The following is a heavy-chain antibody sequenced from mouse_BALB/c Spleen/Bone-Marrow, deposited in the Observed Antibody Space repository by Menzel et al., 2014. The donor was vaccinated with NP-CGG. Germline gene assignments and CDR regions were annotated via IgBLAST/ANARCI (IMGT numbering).Heavy chain of an antibody. CDR3: ARNANWLFTY. CDR2: INPGSGDT. V-gene: IGHV1-54*01. Sequence: LVESGAELVRPGTSVKVSCKASGYAFTTYLIEWVKQRPGQVLEWIGVINPGSGDTHYNEKFKDKATLTADKSPSTAYMQLSSLTSDDSAVYFCARNANWLFTYWGQGTLVTVSA. CDR1: GYAFTTYL. D-gene: IGHD4-1*01. J-gene: IGHJ3*01.